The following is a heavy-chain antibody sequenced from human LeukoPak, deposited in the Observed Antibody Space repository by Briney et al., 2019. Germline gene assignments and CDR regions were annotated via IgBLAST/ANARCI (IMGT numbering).Heavy chain of an antibody. CDR3: ARDPITIFGVVIARFDY. J-gene: IGHJ4*02. V-gene: IGHV1-2*02. Sequence: ASVKVSCKASGYTFTGYYMHWVRQAPGQGLVWMGWINPNSGGTNYAQKFQGRVTMTRDTSISTAYMELSRLRSDDTAVYYCARDPITIFGVVIARFDYWGQGTLVTVSS. D-gene: IGHD3-3*01. CDR1: GYTFTGYY. CDR2: INPNSGGT.